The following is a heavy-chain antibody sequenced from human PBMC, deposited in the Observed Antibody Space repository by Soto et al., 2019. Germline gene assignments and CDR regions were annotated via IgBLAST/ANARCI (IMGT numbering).Heavy chain of an antibody. CDR2: INAGNSKT. J-gene: IGHJ5*02. CDR3: GRDQSGTGYYVDWFDP. Sequence: QVLFVQSGAEVKKPGASVKVSCKASGYTFSGHAIHWLRQAPGQRPEWLGWINAGNSKTYYSEKFEGRVTFTRDTVATTVNMELTSLTSEDTAVYYCGRDQSGTGYYVDWFDPWGQGTLVTVSS. V-gene: IGHV1-3*01. CDR1: GYTFSGHA. D-gene: IGHD3-10*02.